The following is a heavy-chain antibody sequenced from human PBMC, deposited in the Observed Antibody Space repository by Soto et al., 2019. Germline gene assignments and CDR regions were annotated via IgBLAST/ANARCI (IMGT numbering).Heavy chain of an antibody. CDR1: GGTLSGYT. V-gene: IGHV1-69*01. D-gene: IGHD2-21*02. Sequence: QVQLLQSGAEVRKPGSSVKVSCKASGGTLSGYTITCVRKAPGQGLEWMGGIIPMIETTRNAQKFQGRVTFTVDVCTCRAYLEQSSRRSEDTAVYFSATSYCRGDCQPNRAVYYFHWDVWGQGTTVTVSS. CDR2: IIPMIETT. CDR3: ATSYCRGDCQPNRAVYYFHWDV. J-gene: IGHJ6*02.